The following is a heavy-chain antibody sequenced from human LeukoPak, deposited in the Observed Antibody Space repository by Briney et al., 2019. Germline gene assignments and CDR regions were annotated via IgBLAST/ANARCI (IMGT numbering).Heavy chain of an antibody. J-gene: IGHJ6*03. Sequence: TLSLTCTVSGGSISSYYWSWIRQPAGKGLEWIGRIYNSVSTNYNPSLKSRVTISVDKSKNQFSLKLSSVTAADTAVYYCARLGGSSSWYVGYYYMDVWGKGTTVTVSS. CDR2: IYNSVST. V-gene: IGHV4-4*07. CDR1: GGSISSYY. CDR3: ARLGGSSSWYVGYYYMDV. D-gene: IGHD6-13*01.